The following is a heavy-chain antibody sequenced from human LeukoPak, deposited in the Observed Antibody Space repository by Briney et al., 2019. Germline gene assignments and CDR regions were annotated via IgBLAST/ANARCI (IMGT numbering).Heavy chain of an antibody. J-gene: IGHJ4*02. CDR2: ISGSGGST. D-gene: IGHD6-19*01. CDR3: AKSQWLVRYFDY. CDR1: GFTFSSYA. V-gene: IGHV3-23*01. Sequence: WGSLRLSCAASGFTFSSYAMSWVRQVPGKGLEWVSAISGSGGSTYYADSVKGRFTISRDNSKNTLYLQMNSLRAEDTAVYYCAKSQWLVRYFDYWGQGTLVTVSS.